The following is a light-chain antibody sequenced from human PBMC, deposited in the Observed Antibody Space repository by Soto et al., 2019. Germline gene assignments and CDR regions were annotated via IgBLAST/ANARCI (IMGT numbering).Light chain of an antibody. CDR3: QQYNSYSWT. J-gene: IGKJ1*01. V-gene: IGKV1-5*03. Sequence: DIQMTQSPSTLSASAGDRVTITCWASQSISSWLAWYQQKPGKAPKLLIYKASSLESGVPSRFSGSGSGTEFTLTISSLQPDDFATYYCQQYNSYSWTFGQGTKV. CDR2: KAS. CDR1: QSISSW.